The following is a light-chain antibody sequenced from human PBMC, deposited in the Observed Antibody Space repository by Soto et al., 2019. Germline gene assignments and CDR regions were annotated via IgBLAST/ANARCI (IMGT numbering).Light chain of an antibody. CDR1: QSVSSSY. CDR3: QQYGCAPRT. V-gene: IGKV3-20*01. CDR2: GAS. Sequence: EIVLTQSPGTLSLSPGERATLSCRASQSVSSSYLAWYQQKPGQAPRLLIYGASSRATGIPDRFSGSGSGTCFTITISCLEPEDFAVYYCQQYGCAPRTFGQGTKVDIQ. J-gene: IGKJ1*01.